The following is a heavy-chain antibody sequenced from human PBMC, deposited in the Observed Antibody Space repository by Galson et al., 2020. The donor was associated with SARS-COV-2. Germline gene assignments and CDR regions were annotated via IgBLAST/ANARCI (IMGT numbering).Heavy chain of an antibody. CDR2: ISRDGGNI. Sequence: GESLKISCAASGFTFDDYAMHWVRQAPGKGLEWVSVISRDGGNIYYADSVEGRFSISRDDSENSLYLQMNSLRVEDTAVYYCAKGGYDFADLFDYWGQGSLVTVSS. V-gene: IGHV3-43D*03. J-gene: IGHJ4*02. CDR1: GFTFDDYA. CDR3: AKGGYDFADLFDY. D-gene: IGHD5-12*01.